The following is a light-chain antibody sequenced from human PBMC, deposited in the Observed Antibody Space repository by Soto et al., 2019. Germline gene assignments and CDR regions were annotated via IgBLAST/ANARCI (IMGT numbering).Light chain of an antibody. CDR3: QQYGSSPPVT. CDR2: GAS. Sequence: EIVMTQSPASLSVSPGERATLSCRASQSVGNSHVAWYQQRRGLPPRLLIYGASNRATGIPDRFSGSGSGTDFTLTISRLEPEDFAVYYCQQYGSSPPVTFGQGTRLEIK. V-gene: IGKV3-20*01. CDR1: QSVGNSH. J-gene: IGKJ5*01.